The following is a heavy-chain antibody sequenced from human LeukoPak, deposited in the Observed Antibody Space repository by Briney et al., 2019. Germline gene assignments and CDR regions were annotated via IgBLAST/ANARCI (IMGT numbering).Heavy chain of an antibody. CDR3: ARDDSGYPLY. J-gene: IGHJ4*02. D-gene: IGHD3-10*01. CDR2: IYYSGST. Sequence: SETLSLTCTVSGGSISSSVYYWGWIRQPPGKGLEWIGSIYYSGSTYYNPSLKSRVTISVDTSKNHFSLKLSSVTAADTAVYYCARDDSGYPLYWGQGTLVTVSS. CDR1: GGSISSSVYY. V-gene: IGHV4-39*07.